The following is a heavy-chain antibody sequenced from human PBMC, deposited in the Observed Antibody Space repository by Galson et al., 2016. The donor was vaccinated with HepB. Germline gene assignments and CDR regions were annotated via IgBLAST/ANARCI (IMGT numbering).Heavy chain of an antibody. CDR1: GFSFSSYG. V-gene: IGHV3-30*03. J-gene: IGHJ4*02. D-gene: IGHD3-22*01. Sequence: SLRLSCAVSGFSFSSYGMHWVRQAPGKGLEWMASLSYAGINQYYADSAKGRFTISRDISKNTLYLQINTLSAEDTAIYYCVAEYYDSSGYHGFQYWGQGTPVTVSS. CDR3: VAEYYDSSGYHGFQY. CDR2: LSYAGINQ.